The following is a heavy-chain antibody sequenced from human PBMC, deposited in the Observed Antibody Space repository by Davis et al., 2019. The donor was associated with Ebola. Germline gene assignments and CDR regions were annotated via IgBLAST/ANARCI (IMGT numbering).Heavy chain of an antibody. CDR1: GGSISSSNW. CDR3: ARRYYSLYYYGMDV. Sequence: SETLSLTCAVSGGSISSSNWWSWVRQPPGKGLEWIGEIYHSGSTNYNPSLKSRVTISVDTSKNQFSLKLSSVTAADTAVYYCARRYYSLYYYGMDVWGQGTTVTVSS. V-gene: IGHV4-4*02. CDR2: IYHSGST. D-gene: IGHD1-26*01. J-gene: IGHJ6*02.